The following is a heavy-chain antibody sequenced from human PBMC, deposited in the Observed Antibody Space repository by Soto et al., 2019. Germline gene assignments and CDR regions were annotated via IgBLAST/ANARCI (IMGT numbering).Heavy chain of an antibody. J-gene: IGHJ5*01. CDR2: ISGSGGRP. CDR3: AKARCYTTYSYVPDS. V-gene: IGHV3-23*01. CDR1: GFTFTTYT. Sequence: EVQLLESGGGLVQPGGSLRLSCAASGFTFTTYTMSWVRQAPGKGLEWVSVISGSGGRPSYADSVQGRVIISRDNPKRTRYLQMNSLRAEDTAMYYCAKARCYTTYSYVPDSWGQETLVTVSS. D-gene: IGHD3-16*02.